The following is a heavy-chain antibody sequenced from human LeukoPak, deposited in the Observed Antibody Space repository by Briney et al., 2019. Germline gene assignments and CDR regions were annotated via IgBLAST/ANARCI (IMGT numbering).Heavy chain of an antibody. D-gene: IGHD2-2*01. CDR2: INSDGSST. V-gene: IGHV3-74*01. CDR1: GFTCSSYW. Sequence: GGSLRLSCAASGFTCSSYWMHWVRQAPGKGLVWVSRINSDGSSTSYADSVKGRFTISRDNAKNTLYLQMNSLRAEDTAVYYCAIRYCSSTSCPFDPWGQGTLVTVSS. J-gene: IGHJ5*02. CDR3: AIRYCSSTSCPFDP.